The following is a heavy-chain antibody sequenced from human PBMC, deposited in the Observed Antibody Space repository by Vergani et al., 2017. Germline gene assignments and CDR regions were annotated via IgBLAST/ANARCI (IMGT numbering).Heavy chain of an antibody. CDR3: ARHTTYTDS. V-gene: IGHV5-51*01. Sequence: EVELDQSGPEMRKPGESLKISCKGSEYSFGNYWIGWVRQMPGKGLEWMGIIYPADSDTRYSPSFQGQVTISADKSSSTAFLQWDSLKASDTALYDCARHTTYTDSWGQGTLVTVSS. D-gene: IGHD1-1*01. CDR1: EYSFGNYW. J-gene: IGHJ4*02. CDR2: IYPADSDT.